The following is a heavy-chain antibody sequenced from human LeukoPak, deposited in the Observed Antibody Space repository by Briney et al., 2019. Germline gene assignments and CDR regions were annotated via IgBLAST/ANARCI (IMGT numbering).Heavy chain of an antibody. CDR1: GYTFTSYY. V-gene: IGHV1-46*01. CDR3: ARDSDYYGSGSYLGRIYYYYGMDV. CDR2: INPSGGST. D-gene: IGHD3-10*01. Sequence: ASVKVSCKASGYTFTSYYMHWVRQAPGQGLEWMGIINPSGGSTSYAQKFQGRVTMTRDTSISTAYMGLSRLRSDDTAVYYCARDSDYYGSGSYLGRIYYYYGMDVWGQGTTVTVSS. J-gene: IGHJ6*02.